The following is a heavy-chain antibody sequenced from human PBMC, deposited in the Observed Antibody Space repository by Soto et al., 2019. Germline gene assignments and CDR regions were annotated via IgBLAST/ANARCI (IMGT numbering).Heavy chain of an antibody. J-gene: IGHJ5*02. CDR3: AKEVLTTVTTYAHNRLAP. D-gene: IGHD4-17*01. CDR1: GFTFSSYA. V-gene: IGHV3-23*01. Sequence: GGSLRLSCAASGFTFSSYAMSWVRQAPGKGLEWVSAISGSGGSTYYADSVKGRFTISRDNSKNTLYLQMNSLRAEDTAVYYCAKEVLTTVTTYAHNRLAPWGQGTLVPVSS. CDR2: ISGSGGST.